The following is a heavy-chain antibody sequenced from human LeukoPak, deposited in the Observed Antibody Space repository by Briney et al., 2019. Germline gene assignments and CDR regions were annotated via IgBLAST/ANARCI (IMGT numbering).Heavy chain of an antibody. CDR1: GFTFSSYW. CDR2: IKTDGSIT. Sequence: GGSLRLSCAASGFTFSSYWMCWVRQDPGKGLAWVSCIKTDGSITAYAGSVKGRFTISRDNAKNTLYLQMNSLRAEDTAVYYCAKEYAQWLGYFDHWGQGTLVAVSS. V-gene: IGHV3-74*01. D-gene: IGHD6-19*01. CDR3: AKEYAQWLGYFDH. J-gene: IGHJ4*02.